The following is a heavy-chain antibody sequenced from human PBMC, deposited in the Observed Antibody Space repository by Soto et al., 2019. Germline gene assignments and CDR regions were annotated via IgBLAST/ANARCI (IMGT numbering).Heavy chain of an antibody. Sequence: QVQLVESGGGAVQPGRSLRLSCAASGFTFNTYGMHWVRQAPGKGLEWVAVIWYDGSNEFCADSVKGRFTISRDNSKNTRYLQMNSLRDEDTAIYYCAIDHGTTCYAPIDYWGQGTLVTVSS. CDR2: IWYDGSNE. J-gene: IGHJ4*02. CDR3: AIDHGTTCYAPIDY. D-gene: IGHD2-15*01. V-gene: IGHV3-33*03. CDR1: GFTFNTYG.